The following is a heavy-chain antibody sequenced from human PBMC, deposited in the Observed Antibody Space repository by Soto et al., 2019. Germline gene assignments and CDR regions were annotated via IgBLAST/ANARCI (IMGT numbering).Heavy chain of an antibody. V-gene: IGHV2-26*01. CDR2: IFSNAEK. Sequence: QVTLKESGPALVKPTETLTLTCTVSGFSLNSTRMGVSWIRQPPGKALEWLAHIFSNAEKSYSTSLKSRLTISKDTSMSQVVPTMSTMYPVDTATYYSVSISGNSAYYDYYGMDIWGRWTTVAVSS. J-gene: IGHJ6*02. CDR1: GFSLNSTRMG. CDR3: VSISGNSAYYDYYGMDI. D-gene: IGHD6-25*01.